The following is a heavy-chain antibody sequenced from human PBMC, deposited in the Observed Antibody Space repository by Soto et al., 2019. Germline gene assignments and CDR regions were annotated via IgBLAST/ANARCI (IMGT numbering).Heavy chain of an antibody. D-gene: IGHD1-20*01. J-gene: IGHJ3*02. CDR3: ATDNFGYNWKLRHRNAFDI. CDR2: FDPEDGET. CDR1: GYTLTELS. V-gene: IGHV1-24*01. Sequence: ASVKVSCKVSGYTLTELSMHWVRQAPGKGLEWMGGFDPEDGETIYAQKFQGRVTMTEDTSTDTAYMELSSLRSEDTAVYYCATDNFGYNWKLRHRNAFDIWGQGTMVTVSS.